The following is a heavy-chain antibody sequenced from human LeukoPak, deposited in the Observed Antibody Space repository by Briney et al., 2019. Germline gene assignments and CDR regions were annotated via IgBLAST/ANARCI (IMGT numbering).Heavy chain of an antibody. CDR1: GVTFSGYG. J-gene: IGHJ4*02. CDR2: IRYDGSNK. CDR3: ARESLGYFSGGSCPSFDY. Sequence: GRSLRLSCAASGVTFSGYGMHWGRHAPGKGLEWVAVIRYDGSNKYYADSVKGRFTSSRDNSKNTLYLQMNSLRAEDTAVYYCARESLGYFSGGSCPSFDYWGQGTLVTVSS. V-gene: IGHV3-33*01. D-gene: IGHD2-15*01.